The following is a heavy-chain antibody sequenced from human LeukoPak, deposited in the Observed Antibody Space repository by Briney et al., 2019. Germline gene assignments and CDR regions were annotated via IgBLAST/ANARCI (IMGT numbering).Heavy chain of an antibody. D-gene: IGHD2/OR15-2a*01. Sequence: PSETLSLTCAVYGGSFSGYYWSWIRQPPGKGLEWIGEINHSGSTNYNPSLKSRVTISVDTSKNQFSLKLSSVTAADTAVYNCARVAFSYKWFDPWGQGTLVTVSS. V-gene: IGHV4-34*01. J-gene: IGHJ5*02. CDR3: ARVAFSYKWFDP. CDR1: GGSFSGYY. CDR2: INHSGST.